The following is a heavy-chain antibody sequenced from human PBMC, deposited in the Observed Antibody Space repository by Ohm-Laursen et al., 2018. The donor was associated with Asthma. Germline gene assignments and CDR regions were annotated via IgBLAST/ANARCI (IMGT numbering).Heavy chain of an antibody. V-gene: IGHV7-4-1*02. CDR1: GHTFTTYP. CDR2: INTNTGNP. J-gene: IGHJ5*02. CDR3: ARGRTFDP. Sequence: ASVKVSCKASGHTFTTYPLHWVRQAPGRGLEYMGWINTNTGNPTYAQGFTGRFLFSLDTSVTTAYLQISSLKAEDTAFYYCARGRTFDPWGQGTLVTVSS.